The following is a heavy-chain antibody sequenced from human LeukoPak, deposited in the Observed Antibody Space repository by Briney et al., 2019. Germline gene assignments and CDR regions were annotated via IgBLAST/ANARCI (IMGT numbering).Heavy chain of an antibody. D-gene: IGHD6-19*01. CDR3: AKGTNLYSSEFDY. Sequence: PGGSLRLSCAASGFTFSGYGMHWVRQAPGKGLEWVAVISYDGSNKYYADSVKGRFTISRDNSKNTLYLQMNSLRAEDTAVYYCAKGTNLYSSEFDYWGQATLVTVSS. J-gene: IGHJ4*02. V-gene: IGHV3-30*18. CDR1: GFTFSGYG. CDR2: ISYDGSNK.